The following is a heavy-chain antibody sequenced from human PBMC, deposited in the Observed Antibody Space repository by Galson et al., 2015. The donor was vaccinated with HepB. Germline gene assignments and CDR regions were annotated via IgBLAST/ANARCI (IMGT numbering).Heavy chain of an antibody. D-gene: IGHD6-19*01. Sequence: SLRLSCAASGFTFKSYWMHWVRQAPGKGLVWVSRIDSDGRISTYADSVKGRCTVSRDNAKNMLYLQMNSLRAEDTAVYYCARVGSGGWSEGASYYYYMDVWGKGTTVTVSS. CDR2: IDSDGRIS. CDR3: ARVGSGGWSEGASYYYYMDV. J-gene: IGHJ6*03. V-gene: IGHV3-74*01. CDR1: GFTFKSYW.